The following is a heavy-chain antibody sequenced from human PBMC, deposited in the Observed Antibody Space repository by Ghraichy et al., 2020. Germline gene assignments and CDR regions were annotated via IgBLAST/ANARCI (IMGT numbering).Heavy chain of an antibody. D-gene: IGHD3-3*01. CDR1: GFTFSSYS. V-gene: IGHV3-21*01. CDR3: ARDRGARITIFGVVKF. CDR2: ISSSSSYI. Sequence: GGSLRLSCAASGFTFSSYSMNWVRQAPGKGLEWVSSISSSSSYIYYADSAKGRFTISRDNAKNSLYLQMNSLRAEETAVYYCARDRGARITIFGVVKFWGQGTLVTVSS. J-gene: IGHJ4*02.